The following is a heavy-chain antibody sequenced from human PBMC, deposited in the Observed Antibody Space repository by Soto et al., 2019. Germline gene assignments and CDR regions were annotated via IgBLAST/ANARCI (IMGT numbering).Heavy chain of an antibody. D-gene: IGHD2-21*01. V-gene: IGHV3-30-3*01. Sequence: GGSLRLSCAASGFTFSTYTLHWVRQAPGKGLEWVAVVSFDGSNKYYADSLEGRFTISRDNSKNTLYLEMTSLRAEDTAVYFCARDYSTTAPFDYWGQGTLVTVSS. CDR2: VSFDGSNK. CDR3: ARDYSTTAPFDY. J-gene: IGHJ4*02. CDR1: GFTFSTYT.